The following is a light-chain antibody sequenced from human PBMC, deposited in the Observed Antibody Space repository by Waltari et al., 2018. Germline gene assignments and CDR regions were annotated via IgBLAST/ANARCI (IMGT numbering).Light chain of an antibody. CDR3: QQYGSSPPEIT. CDR2: GTS. CDR1: QTIASSY. V-gene: IGKV3-20*01. Sequence: EIVLTQSPGTLSLSPGERATPSCRASQTIASSYLTWYQQKPGQAPRLLIYGTSSRATGIPDRFSGSGSGTDFTLTISRLEPEDFAVYYCQQYGSSPPEITFGPGTKVDIK. J-gene: IGKJ3*01.